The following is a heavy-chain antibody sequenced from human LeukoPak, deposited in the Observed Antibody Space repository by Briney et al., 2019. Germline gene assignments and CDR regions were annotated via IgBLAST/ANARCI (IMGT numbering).Heavy chain of an antibody. CDR2: ISGSGGST. CDR1: GFTFSSYA. D-gene: IGHD2-2*01. CDR3: ARDCSSTSCYRY. V-gene: IGHV3-23*01. J-gene: IGHJ4*02. Sequence: GGSLRLSCAASGFTFSSYAMSWVRQAPGKGLEWVSGISGSGGSTYYADSVKGRSTISRDNSKNTLYLQMNSLRAEDTAVYYCARDCSSTSCYRYWGQGTLVTVSS.